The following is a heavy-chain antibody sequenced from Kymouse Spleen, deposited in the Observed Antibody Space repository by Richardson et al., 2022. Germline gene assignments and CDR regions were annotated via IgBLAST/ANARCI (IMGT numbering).Heavy chain of an antibody. Sequence: QLQLQESGPGLVKPSETLSLTCTVSGGSISSSSYYWGWIRQPPGKGLEWIGSIYYSGSTYYNPSLKSRVTISVDTSKNQFSLKLSSVTAADTAVYYCARQGSIAAHYYYYGMDVWGQGTTVTVSS. V-gene: IGHV4-39*01. J-gene: IGHJ6*02. CDR3: ARQGSIAAHYYYYGMDV. CDR1: GGSISSSSYY. CDR2: IYYSGST. D-gene: IGHD6-6*01.